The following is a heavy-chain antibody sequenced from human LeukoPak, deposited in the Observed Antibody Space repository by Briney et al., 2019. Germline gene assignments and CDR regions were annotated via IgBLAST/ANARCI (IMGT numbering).Heavy chain of an antibody. CDR3: ARHVGNSGSGSYLTYFDY. J-gene: IGHJ4*02. CDR1: GGSISSYY. CDR2: IYYSGSA. V-gene: IGHV4-59*08. D-gene: IGHD3-10*01. Sequence: PSETLSLTRTLSGGSISSYYWSWIRQPPGKGLEWIGHIYYSGSAHYNPPLKSRVTISVDTSKNQFSLKLSSVTAADTAVYYCARHVGNSGSGSYLTYFDYWGQGTLVTVSS.